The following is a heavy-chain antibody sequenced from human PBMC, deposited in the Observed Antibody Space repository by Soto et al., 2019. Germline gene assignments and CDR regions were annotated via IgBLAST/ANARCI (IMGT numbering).Heavy chain of an antibody. CDR3: AKDPALNDYGHYIGVDYFDY. Sequence: GGSLRLSCAASGFTCSSYAMSCVRQAPGKGLEWVSAISGSGGSTYYADSVKGRFTISRDNSKNTLYLQMNSLRAEDTAVYYCAKDPALNDYGHYIGVDYFDYWGQGPLVTVSS. V-gene: IGHV3-23*01. CDR1: GFTCSSYA. D-gene: IGHD4-17*01. CDR2: ISGSGGST. J-gene: IGHJ4*02.